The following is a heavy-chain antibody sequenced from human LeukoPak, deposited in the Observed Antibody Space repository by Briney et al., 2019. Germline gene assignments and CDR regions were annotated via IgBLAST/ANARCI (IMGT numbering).Heavy chain of an antibody. CDR2: ILYDGSNY. CDR1: GFALRKYN. J-gene: IGHJ6*02. D-gene: IGHD6-13*01. V-gene: IGHV3-30*04. CDR3: AALTGTSWDDV. Sequence: TGGSLRLSCAASGFALRKYNIHWVRHAPGQGLEWVALILYDGSNYYDTDSVRGRLSISRDNSKDTVYLDMNSLRPEDTAIYYCAALTGTSWDDVGGQGTTVIVSS.